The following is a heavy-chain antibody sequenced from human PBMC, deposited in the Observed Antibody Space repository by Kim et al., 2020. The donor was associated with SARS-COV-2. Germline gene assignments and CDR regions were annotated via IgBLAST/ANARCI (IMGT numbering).Heavy chain of an antibody. V-gene: IGHV3-49*03. Sequence: GGSLRLSCKGSGFAFGEYALTWFRQAPGKGLEWVGLIRSKGYSGTTEYAASVRDRLTLSRDDSKSIAFLQLNGLRADDAAVYICARGRQYGYSGY. CDR2: IRSKGYSGTT. J-gene: IGHJ4*03. CDR1: GFAFGEYA. D-gene: IGHD3-22*01. CDR3: ARGRQYGYSGY.